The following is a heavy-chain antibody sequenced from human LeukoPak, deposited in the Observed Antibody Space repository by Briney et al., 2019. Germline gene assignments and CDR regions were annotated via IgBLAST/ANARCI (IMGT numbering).Heavy chain of an antibody. CDR3: AKREVGGVYFDY. V-gene: IGHV3-23*01. D-gene: IGHD3-16*01. Sequence: GGSLRLSCAASGFTFSSYAMSWVRQAPGKGLEWVSGISDSGGSTYYADSVKGRFTVSRDNSKNTLYLQMNSLRAEDTAVYYCAKREVGGVYFDYWGQGTLVTVSS. CDR2: ISDSGGST. J-gene: IGHJ4*02. CDR1: GFTFSSYA.